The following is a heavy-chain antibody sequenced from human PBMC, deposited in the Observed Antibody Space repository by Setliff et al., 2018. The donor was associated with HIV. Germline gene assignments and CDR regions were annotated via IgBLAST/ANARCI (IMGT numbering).Heavy chain of an antibody. CDR3: ARDLSPYGSGDPYYYYGIDV. CDR2: IYYTGST. V-gene: IGHV4-31*03. Sequence: SETLSLTCTVSGGSISSSGNYWTWIRQRPGKGLKWLGYIYYTGSTYYHPSLKSRVLISVDTSNNLFSLSLRSVTAADTAVYYCARDLSPYGSGDPYYYYGIDVLGQGTTVTVSS. CDR1: GGSISSSGNY. D-gene: IGHD3-10*01. J-gene: IGHJ6*02.